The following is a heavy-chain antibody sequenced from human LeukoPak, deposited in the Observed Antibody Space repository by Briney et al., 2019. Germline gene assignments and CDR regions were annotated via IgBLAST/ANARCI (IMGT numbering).Heavy chain of an antibody. V-gene: IGHV4-59*02. CDR3: ARAGDFWSGYYSYGMDV. Sequence: SETLSLTCTVSGGSVSSYYWSWIRQPPGKGLEWIGYIYYSGSTNYNPSLKSRVTISVDTSKNQFSLKLSSVTAADTAVYYCARAGDFWSGYYSYGMDVWGQGTTVTVSS. CDR1: GGSVSSYY. D-gene: IGHD3-3*01. J-gene: IGHJ6*02. CDR2: IYYSGST.